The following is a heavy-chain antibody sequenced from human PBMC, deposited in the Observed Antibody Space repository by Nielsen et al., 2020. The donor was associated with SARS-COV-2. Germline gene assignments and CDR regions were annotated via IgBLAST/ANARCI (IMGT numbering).Heavy chain of an antibody. J-gene: IGHJ6*03. D-gene: IGHD2-2*01. CDR3: ARAGIGYCSSTSCYDYYYYYYMDV. Sequence: SETLPLTCTVSGGSISSYYWSWFRQPPGKGLEWIGYIYYSGITNYNPSLTTRVTTSVDTSKNQFSLKLSSVTAADTAVYYCARAGIGYCSSTSCYDYYYYYYMDVWGKGTTVTVSS. CDR2: IYYSGIT. CDR1: GGSISSYY. V-gene: IGHV4-59*01.